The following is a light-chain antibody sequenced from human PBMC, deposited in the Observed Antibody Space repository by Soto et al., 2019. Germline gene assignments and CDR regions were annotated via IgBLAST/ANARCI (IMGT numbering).Light chain of an antibody. CDR2: LAS. CDR1: QSLLAGNGYTY. Sequence: DIVMTQSPLSLPVTPGEPASISCRSSQSLLAGNGYTYLDWYLQKPGQPPHLLIFLASNRASGVPDRFSGSGSETDFTLTISRVEAEDVGNYYCMQALQTPRTFGQGTKLEIK. CDR3: MQALQTPRT. V-gene: IGKV2-28*01. J-gene: IGKJ2*01.